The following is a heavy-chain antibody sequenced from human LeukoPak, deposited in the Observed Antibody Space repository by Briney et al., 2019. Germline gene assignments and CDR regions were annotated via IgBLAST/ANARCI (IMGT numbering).Heavy chain of an antibody. CDR3: ARYDRGLFFFDD. Sequence: SETLSLTCTVSGASVRNEYWSWIRQPPGKGLEWIGYIHYSGSSNYHPSLGSRVTISLDTSKNQFSLTLKSVTAADTGMYHCARYDRGLFFFDDWGQGTLVTVSS. D-gene: IGHD1-14*01. CDR2: IHYSGSS. V-gene: IGHV4-59*08. J-gene: IGHJ4*02. CDR1: GASVRNEY.